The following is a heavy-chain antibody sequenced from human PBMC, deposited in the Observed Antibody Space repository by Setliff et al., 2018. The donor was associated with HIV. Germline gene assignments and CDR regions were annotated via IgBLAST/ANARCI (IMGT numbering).Heavy chain of an antibody. CDR3: ARDQSGPKERYYYYYYGLDL. Sequence: SETLSLTCAVYGGSFSAYYWSWIRQTPGKGLEWIGEINHSGGTNYNPSLKSRVTMSVDTSKNQFSLKLSSVTAADTAVYYCARDQSGPKERYYYYYYGLDLWGPGTTVTVS. CDR2: INHSGGT. V-gene: IGHV4-34*01. J-gene: IGHJ6*01. CDR1: GGSFSAYY. D-gene: IGHD1-1*01.